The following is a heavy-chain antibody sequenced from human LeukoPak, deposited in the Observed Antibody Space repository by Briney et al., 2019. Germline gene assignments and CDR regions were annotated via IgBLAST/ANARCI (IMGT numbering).Heavy chain of an antibody. D-gene: IGHD2-2*02. CDR3: ARAPLSGYCSSTSCYTPDWFDP. V-gene: IGHV4-59*01. Sequence: PSETLSLTCTVSGGSISSYYWSWIRQPPGKGLEWIGYIYYSGSTNYNPSLKSRVTISVDTSKNQFSLELSSVTAADTAVYYCARAPLSGYCSSTSCYTPDWFDPWGQGTLVTVSS. CDR2: IYYSGST. J-gene: IGHJ5*02. CDR1: GGSISSYY.